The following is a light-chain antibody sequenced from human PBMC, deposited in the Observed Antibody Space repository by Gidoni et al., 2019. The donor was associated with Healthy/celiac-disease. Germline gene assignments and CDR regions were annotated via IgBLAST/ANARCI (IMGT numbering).Light chain of an antibody. CDR2: DAS. V-gene: IGKV3-11*01. J-gene: IGKJ4*01. CDR3: QQRSNWLT. CDR1: QSVSSY. Sequence: VLTQSPATLSLSPGERATLSCRASQSVSSYLAWYQQKPGQAPRLLIYDASNRATGIPARFSGSGSGTDFTLTISSLEPEDFAVYYCQQRSNWLTFGGGTKVEIK.